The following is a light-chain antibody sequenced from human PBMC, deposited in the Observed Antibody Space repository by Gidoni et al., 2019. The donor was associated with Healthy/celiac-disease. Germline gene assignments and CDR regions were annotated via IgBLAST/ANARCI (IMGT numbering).Light chain of an antibody. CDR2: DAS. V-gene: IGKV3-11*01. J-gene: IGKJ4*01. CDR3: QQRSNWLT. CDR1: QSVSSY. Sequence: VLTQSPATLSLSPGERATLSCRASQSVSSYLAWYQQKPGQAPRLLIYDASNRATGIPARFSGSGSGTDFTLTISSLEPEDFAVYYCQQRSNWLTFGGGTKVEIK.